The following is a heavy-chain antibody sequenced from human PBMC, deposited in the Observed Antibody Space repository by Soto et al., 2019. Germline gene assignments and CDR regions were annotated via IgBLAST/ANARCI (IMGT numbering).Heavy chain of an antibody. J-gene: IGHJ1*01. Sequence: GASVKVSFKASGYTLTSFDINWVRQAPGQGLEWMGGIIPIFGTANYAQKFQGRVTITADESTSTAYMELSSLRSEDTAVYYCASIPDYGDPPSEYFQHWGQGTLVTVSS. CDR1: GYTLTSFD. V-gene: IGHV1-69*01. CDR3: ASIPDYGDPPSEYFQH. D-gene: IGHD4-17*01. CDR2: IIPIFGTA.